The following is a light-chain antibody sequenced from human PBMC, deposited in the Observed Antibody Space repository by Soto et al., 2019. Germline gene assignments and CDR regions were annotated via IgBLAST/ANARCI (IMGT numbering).Light chain of an antibody. Sequence: IQMTQSPSSLSASVGDRVTIICRASQNINSYLAWFQQKPGKAPNSLIYDATSLQSGVPSRFSGSGSGIDFSLTISSLQSEDIATYYCQQYQRYPPSFGGGTKLEIK. V-gene: IGKV1-16*01. J-gene: IGKJ4*01. CDR2: DAT. CDR1: QNINSY. CDR3: QQYQRYPPS.